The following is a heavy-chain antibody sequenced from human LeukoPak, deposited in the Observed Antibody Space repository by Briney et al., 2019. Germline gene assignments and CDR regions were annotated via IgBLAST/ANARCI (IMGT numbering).Heavy chain of an antibody. CDR1: GFTFSSYE. V-gene: IGHV3-48*03. CDR3: ARGIAEAGAAY. Sequence: GGPLRLSCAASGFTFSSYEMNWVRQAPGKGLEWVSYISSRGTTIYYVDSVKGRFTISRDNAKNSLYLQMDSLRAEDTATYYCARGIAEAGAAYWGQGTLVTVSS. D-gene: IGHD6-19*01. J-gene: IGHJ4*02. CDR2: ISSRGTTI.